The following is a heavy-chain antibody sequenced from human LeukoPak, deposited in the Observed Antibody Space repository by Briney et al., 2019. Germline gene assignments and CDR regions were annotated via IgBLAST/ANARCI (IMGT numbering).Heavy chain of an antibody. CDR2: IINDGSIT. V-gene: IGHV3-74*01. D-gene: IGHD3-10*01. Sequence: GGSLRLSCAASGFVFSRYWMHWVRQVPGKELVWVSRIINDGSITNSADSVKGRFTISRDNAKDMLYLQMDSLRVEDTAIYYCARGPSVLGAIDNWGQGTLVAVSS. J-gene: IGHJ4*02. CDR3: ARGPSVLGAIDN. CDR1: GFVFSRYW.